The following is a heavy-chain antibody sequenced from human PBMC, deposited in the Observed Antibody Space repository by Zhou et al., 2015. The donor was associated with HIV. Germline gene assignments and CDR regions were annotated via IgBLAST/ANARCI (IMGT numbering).Heavy chain of an antibody. V-gene: IGHV1-69*01. J-gene: IGHJ4*02. CDR1: GGTFSSYA. Sequence: QVQLVQSGAEVKKPGSSVKVSCKASGGTFSSYAISWVRQAPGQGLEWMGGIIPIFGTTNYAQKFQGRVTITADESTSTAYMELSSLRSEDTAVYYCARGQVRTQWLFSSAFDYWGQGTLVTVSS. CDR3: ARGQVRTQWLFSSAFDY. D-gene: IGHD6-19*01. CDR2: IIPIFGTT.